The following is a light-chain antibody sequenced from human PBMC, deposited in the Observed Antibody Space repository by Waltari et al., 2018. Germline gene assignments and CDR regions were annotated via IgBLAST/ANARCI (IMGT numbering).Light chain of an antibody. J-gene: IGLJ1*01. CDR2: DVT. CDR3: CSWAGNNVYL. V-gene: IGLV2-11*02. CDR1: SMDVCAYMY. Sequence: QPALTQPRSVSGSPGHAVPIPRTGTSMDVCAYMYVCWYHRRPGQAPKVLIYDVTYRPLGVPVRFSGSKYDNTASLTISGLQAEDEAEYYCCSWAGNNVYLFGTGTYVTVL.